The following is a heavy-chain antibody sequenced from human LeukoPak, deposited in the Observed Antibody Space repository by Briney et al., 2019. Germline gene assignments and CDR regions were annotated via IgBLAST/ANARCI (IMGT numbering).Heavy chain of an antibody. CDR1: GFTFSNYA. V-gene: IGHV3-30*04. Sequence: PGRSLRLSCAASGFTFSNYAMHWVRQAPGKGLEWVAVISYDETHKYYADSVKGRFLISRDNSKNILYLQMDSLRDEETAVYYCARDFVGGATDYLDYWGQGTLVTVSS. D-gene: IGHD3-16*01. CDR3: ARDFVGGATDYLDY. J-gene: IGHJ4*02. CDR2: ISYDETHK.